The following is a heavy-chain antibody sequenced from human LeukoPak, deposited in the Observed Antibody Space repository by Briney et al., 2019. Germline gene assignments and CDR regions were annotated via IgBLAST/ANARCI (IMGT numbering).Heavy chain of an antibody. Sequence: SETLSLTCAVSGGSISSSNWWSWVRQPPAKELEWIGEIYHSGSTNYNPSLKSRVTISVDKSKNQFSLKLSSVTAADTAVYYCARGHYDILTGYHYGMDVWGKGTTVTVSS. J-gene: IGHJ6*04. V-gene: IGHV4-4*02. CDR2: IYHSGST. D-gene: IGHD3-9*01. CDR1: GGSISSSNW. CDR3: ARGHYDILTGYHYGMDV.